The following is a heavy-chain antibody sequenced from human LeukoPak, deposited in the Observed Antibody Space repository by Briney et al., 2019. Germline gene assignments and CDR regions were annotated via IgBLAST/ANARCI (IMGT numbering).Heavy chain of an antibody. V-gene: IGHV3-73*01. CDR3: TRLVLGSTTEAFDI. D-gene: IGHD1-26*01. CDR1: GFTFSGSG. Sequence: GGSLRLSCAASGFTFSGSGMVWVRQASGKGLEWVGRIRIKANSYATAYAASVKGRFTIFRDDSKNTAYLQMNSLKTEDTAVYYCTRLVLGSTTEAFDIWGQGTMVTVSS. CDR2: IRIKANSYAT. J-gene: IGHJ3*02.